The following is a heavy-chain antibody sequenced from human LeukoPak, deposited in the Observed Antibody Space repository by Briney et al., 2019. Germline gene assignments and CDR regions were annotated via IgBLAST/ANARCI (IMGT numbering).Heavy chain of an antibody. CDR3: ARARSGYSGYGPFDY. V-gene: IGHV5-51*01. D-gene: IGHD5-12*01. CDR2: IYPGDSDT. Sequence: RGESPKISCKGSGYSFTSYWIGWVRQMPGKGLEWMGIIYPGDSDTRYSPSFQGQVTISADKSISTAYLQWSSLKASDTAMYYCARARSGYSGYGPFDYWGQGTLVTVSS. CDR1: GYSFTSYW. J-gene: IGHJ4*02.